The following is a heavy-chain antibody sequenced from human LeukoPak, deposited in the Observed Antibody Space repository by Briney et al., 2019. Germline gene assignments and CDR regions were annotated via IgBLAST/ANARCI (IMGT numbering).Heavy chain of an antibody. CDR2: IYHSGST. Sequence: SQTLSLTCTVSGGSIGSGGYYWSWIRQPPGKGLEWIGYIYHSGSTYYNPSLKSRVTISVDRSKNQFSLKLSSVTAADTAVYYCARGVGATYYFDHWGQGTLVTVSS. CDR3: ARGVGATYYFDH. J-gene: IGHJ4*02. V-gene: IGHV4-30-2*01. D-gene: IGHD1-26*01. CDR1: GGSIGSGGYY.